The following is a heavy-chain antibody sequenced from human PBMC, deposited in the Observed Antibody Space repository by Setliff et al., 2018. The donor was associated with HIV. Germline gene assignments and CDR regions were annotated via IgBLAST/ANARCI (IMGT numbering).Heavy chain of an antibody. CDR3: ARGKNIVVVPAAPNWFDP. Sequence: ASVKVSCKASGYTFTSYGISWVRQAPGQGLEWMGWISTYNGNTNYAQKLQGRVAMTTDTSTTTAYMELSSLRSQDTAVYYCARGKNIVVVPAAPNWFDPWGQGTLVTVSS. CDR1: GYTFTSYG. D-gene: IGHD2-2*01. V-gene: IGHV1-18*01. J-gene: IGHJ5*02. CDR2: ISTYNGNT.